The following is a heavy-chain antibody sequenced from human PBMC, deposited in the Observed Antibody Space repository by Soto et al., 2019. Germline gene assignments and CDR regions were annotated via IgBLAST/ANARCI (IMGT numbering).Heavy chain of an antibody. CDR2: IIPIFGTA. CDR1: GGTFSSYA. D-gene: IGHD3-3*01. V-gene: IGHV1-69*06. Sequence: SVKVSCKASGGTFSSYAISWVRQAPGQGLEWMGGIIPIFGTANYAQKFQGRVTITADKSTSTAYMELSSLRSEDTAVYYCVRGPSQGSSVFGPLDFWGQGTLVTVSS. CDR3: VRGPSQGSSVFGPLDF. J-gene: IGHJ4*02.